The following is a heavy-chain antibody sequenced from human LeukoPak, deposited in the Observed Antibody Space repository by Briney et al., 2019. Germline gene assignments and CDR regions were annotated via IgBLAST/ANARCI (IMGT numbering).Heavy chain of an antibody. Sequence: GGSLRLSCAASGFTFSSYAMSWVRQAPGKGLEWVSAISGSGGSTYYADSVKGRFTISRDNSKNTLYLQMNSLRAEDTAVYSCARGFCTSSSCYNDYWGQGTLVTVPS. V-gene: IGHV3-23*01. CDR1: GFTFSSYA. J-gene: IGHJ4*02. CDR2: ISGSGGST. CDR3: ARGFCTSSSCYNDY. D-gene: IGHD2-2*02.